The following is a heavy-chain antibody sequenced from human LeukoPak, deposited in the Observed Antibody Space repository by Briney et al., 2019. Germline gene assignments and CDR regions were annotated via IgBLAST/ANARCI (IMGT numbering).Heavy chain of an antibody. CDR1: GFTFSSYW. D-gene: IGHD2-2*01. Sequence: PGGSLRLSCAASGFTFSSYWMSWVRQAPGKGLEWVANIKHDGSEDYYLDSVKGRFTISRDNAKSSMWLQMNSLRDEDTAVYYCASFPPNCSSTSCYADYWGQGTLVTVSS. CDR2: IKHDGSED. J-gene: IGHJ4*02. CDR3: ASFPPNCSSTSCYADY. V-gene: IGHV3-7*01.